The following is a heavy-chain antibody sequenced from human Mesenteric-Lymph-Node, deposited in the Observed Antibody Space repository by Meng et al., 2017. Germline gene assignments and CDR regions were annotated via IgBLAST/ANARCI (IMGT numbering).Heavy chain of an antibody. CDR1: GGTFSSYA. CDR2: IIPIFGTA. J-gene: IGHJ6*02. Sequence: SVKVSCKASGGTFSSYAISWVRQAPGQGLEWMGGIIPIFGTANYAQKFQGRVTITADESTSTAYMELSSLRSEDTAVYYCARAPYSSSSSYYYYGMDVWGQGTTVTVSS. D-gene: IGHD6-6*01. CDR3: ARAPYSSSSSYYYYGMDV. V-gene: IGHV1-69*13.